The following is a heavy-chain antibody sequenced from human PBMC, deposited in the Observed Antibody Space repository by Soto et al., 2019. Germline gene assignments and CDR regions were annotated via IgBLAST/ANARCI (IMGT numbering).Heavy chain of an antibody. Sequence: GGPLRLSCAASGFTVSSHYMSWVRQAPGEGLEWVSVIGSGGSTYYADSVKGRFTISRDNSKNTLYLQMNSLRAEDTAVYYCAKDHLGPQYYFDYCGQGTLVTDSS. CDR2: IGSGGST. J-gene: IGHJ4*02. CDR3: AKDHLGPQYYFDY. CDR1: GFTVSSHY. D-gene: IGHD3-16*01. V-gene: IGHV3-53*01.